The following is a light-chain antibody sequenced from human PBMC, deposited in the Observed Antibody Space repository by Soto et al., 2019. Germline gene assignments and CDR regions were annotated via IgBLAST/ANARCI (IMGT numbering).Light chain of an antibody. V-gene: IGLV2-23*01. CDR1: SSDVGSSNF. J-gene: IGLJ1*01. CDR3: CSFPGTSTLYV. CDR2: EGS. Sequence: QSVLTQPASVSGSPGQSLTISCTGTSSDVGSSNFVSWYQQHPGKAPKLIIYEGSRRPSGVSGRFPGSKSGNAASLTISGLQAEDEADYYCCSFPGTSTLYVFGSGTKVTVL.